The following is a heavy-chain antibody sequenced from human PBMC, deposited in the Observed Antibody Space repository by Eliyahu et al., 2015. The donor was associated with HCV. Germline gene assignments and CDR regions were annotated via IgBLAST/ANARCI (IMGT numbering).Heavy chain of an antibody. J-gene: IGHJ4*02. CDR1: GFPFSYNS. V-gene: IGHV3-48*04. D-gene: IGHD5-24*01. Sequence: EVQLVESGGGLVQPGGSLXLSCVGSGFPFSYNSMNWVRQAPGKGLEWVSHITSSSGTIHYADSVKGRFTIFRDNAENSLYLQMNSLRPEDTAVYYCARERDGYNYSPIDYWGQGTLVTVSS. CDR2: ITSSSGTI. CDR3: ARERDGYNYSPIDY.